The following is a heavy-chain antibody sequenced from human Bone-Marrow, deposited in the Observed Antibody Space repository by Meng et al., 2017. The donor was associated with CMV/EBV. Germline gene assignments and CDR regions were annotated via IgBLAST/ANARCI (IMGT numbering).Heavy chain of an antibody. J-gene: IGHJ4*02. CDR1: GGSISSSSYY. Sequence: SETLSLTCTVSGGSISSSSYYWGWIRQPPGKGLEWIGSIYYSGSTYYNPSLKSRVTISVDTSKNQFSLKLSSVTAADTAVYYCARFDSRGYNFDYWGQGDLVNVDS. CDR3: ARFDSRGYNFDY. CDR2: IYYSGST. V-gene: IGHV4-39*07. D-gene: IGHD5-24*01.